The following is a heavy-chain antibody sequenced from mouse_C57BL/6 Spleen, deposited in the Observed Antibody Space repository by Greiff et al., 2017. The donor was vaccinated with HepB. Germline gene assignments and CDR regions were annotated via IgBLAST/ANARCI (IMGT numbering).Heavy chain of an antibody. CDR1: GFSFNTYA. Sequence: EVKLMESGGGLVQPKGSLKLSCAASGFSFNTYAMNWVRQAPGKGLEWVARIRSKSNNYATYYADSVKDRFTISRDDSESMLYLQMNNLKTEDTAMYYCVRHGDGNPLSYWGQGTLVTVSA. CDR3: VRHGDGNPLSY. CDR2: IRSKSNNYAT. V-gene: IGHV10-1*01. J-gene: IGHJ3*01. D-gene: IGHD2-1*01.